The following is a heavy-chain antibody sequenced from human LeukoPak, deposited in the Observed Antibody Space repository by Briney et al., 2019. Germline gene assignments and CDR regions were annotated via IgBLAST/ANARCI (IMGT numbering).Heavy chain of an antibody. V-gene: IGHV3-21*01. Sequence: PGGSLRLSCAVSGFSFGVYSMNWVCQAPGKGLEWVSSITSSGDYIQYADSVKGRFTISRDNAKNSLSLQMNSLRAEDTAVYYCARKGYYDSGTFDIWGQGTMVTVSS. D-gene: IGHD3-22*01. J-gene: IGHJ3*02. CDR1: GFSFGVYS. CDR3: ARKGYYDSGTFDI. CDR2: ITSSGDYI.